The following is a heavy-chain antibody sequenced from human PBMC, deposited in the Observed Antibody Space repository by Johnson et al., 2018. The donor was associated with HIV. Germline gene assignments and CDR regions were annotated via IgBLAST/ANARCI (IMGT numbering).Heavy chain of an antibody. CDR2: IRGSGGST. D-gene: IGHD3-10*02. J-gene: IGHJ3*02. V-gene: IGHV3-23*04. CDR1: GFTFSSYA. Sequence: VQVVESGGGLVQPGGSLRLSCAASGFTFSSYAMSWVRQAPGKGLEWVSGIRGSGGSTYYADSVKGRFTIFRDNAENSLFLQMDSLGAEDTAVYYCARESSDVGDFDIWGQGTMITVSS. CDR3: ARESSDVGDFDI.